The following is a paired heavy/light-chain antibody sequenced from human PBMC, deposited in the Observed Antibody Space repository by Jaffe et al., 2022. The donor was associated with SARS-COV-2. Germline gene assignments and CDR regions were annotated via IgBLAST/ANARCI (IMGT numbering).Light chain of an antibody. CDR2: GAS. V-gene: IGKV1-39*01. CDR3: HQSYITPHT. CDR1: QAIRSH. Sequence: DIQMTQSPSTLSASLGDRVTITCRASQAIRSHLNWYRFKAGKAPELLIYGASYLKSGVPSRFSGSGSGTDFTLTISSLQPEDFATYYCHQSYITPHTFGQGTRLGIK. J-gene: IGKJ2*01.
Heavy chain of an antibody. V-gene: IGHV1-18*01. CDR1: GYSFNIFG. D-gene: IGHD6-19*01. Sequence: QVQLVQSGAEVKKPGASVKVSCKTSGYSFNIFGVSWVRQAPGQGLEWVGWISAADGNTKFAEKFQGRVTMTTDTSTSTAYMELRSLRFDDSAMYYCARDLEGVAAPPSFDYWGRGTLITVSS. CDR3: ARDLEGVAAPPSFDY. J-gene: IGHJ4*02. CDR2: ISAADGNT.